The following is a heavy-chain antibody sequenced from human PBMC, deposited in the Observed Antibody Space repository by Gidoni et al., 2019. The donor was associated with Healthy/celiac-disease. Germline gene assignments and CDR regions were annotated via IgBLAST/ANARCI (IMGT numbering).Heavy chain of an antibody. CDR3: ATARYYYGSGSYPNPRHYYYYGMDV. CDR2: INHSGST. CDR1: GGSFSGYY. D-gene: IGHD3-10*01. V-gene: IGHV4-34*01. Sequence: QVQLQQWGAGLLKPSETLSLTCAVYGGSFSGYYWRWLRQPPGKGLEWIGEINHSGSTNYNPSLKSRVTISVDTSKNQFSLKLSSVTAADTAVYYCATARYYYGSGSYPNPRHYYYYGMDVWGQGTTVTVSS. J-gene: IGHJ6*02.